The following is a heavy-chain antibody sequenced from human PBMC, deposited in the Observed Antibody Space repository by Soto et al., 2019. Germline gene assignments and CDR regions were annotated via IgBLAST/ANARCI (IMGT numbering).Heavy chain of an antibody. CDR1: GGAISSYY. D-gene: IGHD6-19*01. CDR3: ARHGSSGWHDAFDI. V-gene: IGHV4-59*08. CDR2: IYYSGST. Sequence: ASETVSLTCTVSGGAISSYYWSWIRQPPGKGLEWIGYIYYSGSTNYNPSLKSRVTISVDTSKNQFSLKLSSVAAADTAVYYCARHGSSGWHDAFDIWGQGTMVTVSS. J-gene: IGHJ3*02.